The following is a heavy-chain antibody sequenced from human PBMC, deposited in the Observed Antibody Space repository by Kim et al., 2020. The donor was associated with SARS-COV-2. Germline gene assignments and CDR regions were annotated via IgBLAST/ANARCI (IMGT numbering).Heavy chain of an antibody. Sequence: ASVKVSCKASGYTFTDYDMNWVRQAPGQGPEWMGYININSGNSIYAQAFKGRFLFSSDTSVSTAFLLITGLKAEDTAIYYCARFRVGTSEVDWGQGTLVTVS. CDR1: GYTFTDYD. CDR3: ARFRVGTSEVD. V-gene: IGHV7-4-1*02. J-gene: IGHJ4*02. D-gene: IGHD2-2*01. CDR2: ININSGNS.